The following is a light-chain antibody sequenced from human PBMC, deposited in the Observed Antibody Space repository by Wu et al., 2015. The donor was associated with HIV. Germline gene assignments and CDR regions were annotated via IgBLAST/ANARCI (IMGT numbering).Light chain of an antibody. Sequence: DIQMTQSPSTLSASAGDRVTITCRASQSISRWVAWYQQKPGKAPKLLIYKASLLESGVPSRFSGSGSGTDFTLTINSLQPEDFGTYYCQQYSGDSRTFG. CDR2: KAS. CDR1: QSISRW. V-gene: IGKV1-5*03. J-gene: IGKJ1*01. CDR3: QQYSGDSRT.